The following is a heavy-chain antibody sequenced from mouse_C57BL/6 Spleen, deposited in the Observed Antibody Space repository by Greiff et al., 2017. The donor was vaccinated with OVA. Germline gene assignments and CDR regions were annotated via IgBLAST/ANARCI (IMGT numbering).Heavy chain of an antibody. V-gene: IGHV1-82*01. Sequence: QVQLKESGPELVKPGASVKISCKASGYAFSSSWMNWVKQRPGKGLEWIGRIYPGDGDTNYNGKFKGKATLTADKSSSTAYMQLSSLTSEDSAVYVGARLWLLEDYAMDDWGQGASVTVSS. J-gene: IGHJ4*01. D-gene: IGHD2-3*01. CDR1: GYAFSSSW. CDR3: ARLWLLEDYAMDD. CDR2: IYPGDGDT.